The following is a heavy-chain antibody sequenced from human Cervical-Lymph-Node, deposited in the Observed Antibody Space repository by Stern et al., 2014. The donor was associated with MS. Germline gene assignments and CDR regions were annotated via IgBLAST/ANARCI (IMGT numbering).Heavy chain of an antibody. V-gene: IGHV3-9*01. J-gene: IGHJ6*02. CDR2: ISWNSGSI. D-gene: IGHD3-10*01. CDR3: AKDDYYGSGSYPLVMDV. Sequence: EVQLVESGGGLVQPGRSLRLSCEASGFTFDDYAMHWVRQAPGKGLEWVSGISWNSGSIGYADSVKGRFTISRDNAKNSLYLQMNSLRAEDTALYYCAKDDYYGSGSYPLVMDVWGQGTTVTVSS. CDR1: GFTFDDYA.